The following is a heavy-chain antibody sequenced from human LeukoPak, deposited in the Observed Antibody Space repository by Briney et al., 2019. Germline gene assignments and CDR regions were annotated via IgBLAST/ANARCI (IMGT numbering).Heavy chain of an antibody. Sequence: PSETLSLTCSVSGGSISRGAYYWSCIRQHPGEGLKWIGYIYSSRRTYYSPSLKSRVTMSIDTSKNQFSLKLGSVTAADTAVYYCVRETCGYHNCFDPWGQGTLVTVSS. D-gene: IGHD3-16*02. CDR1: GGSISRGAYY. CDR2: IYSSRRT. CDR3: VRETCGYHNCFDP. V-gene: IGHV4-31*03. J-gene: IGHJ5*02.